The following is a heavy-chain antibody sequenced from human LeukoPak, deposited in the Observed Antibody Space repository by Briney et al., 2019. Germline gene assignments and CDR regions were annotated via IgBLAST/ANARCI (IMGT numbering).Heavy chain of an antibody. D-gene: IGHD3-3*01. CDR2: ISGSGGST. Sequence: GGSLRLSCAASGFTFSSYAMSWVRQAPGKGLEWVSAISGSGGSTYYADSVKGRFTISRDNSKNTLYLQMNSLRAEDTAVYYCAKGAYYDFWSGLDYYMDVWGKGTTVTVSS. CDR3: AKGAYYDFWSGLDYYMDV. V-gene: IGHV3-23*01. J-gene: IGHJ6*03. CDR1: GFTFSSYA.